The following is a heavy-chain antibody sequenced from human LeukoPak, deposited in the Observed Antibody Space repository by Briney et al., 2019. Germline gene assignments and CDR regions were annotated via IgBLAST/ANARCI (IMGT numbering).Heavy chain of an antibody. D-gene: IGHD3-10*01. J-gene: IGHJ4*02. CDR2: IYYSGST. CDR3: ARGRLLWFGTDYFDH. Sequence: SETLSLTCTVSGDSISTSNSYWGWIRQPPGKGLEWIGSIYYSGSTYYNPSLKSRVTISVDTSRNQFSLKLSSVTAADTAVYYCARGRLLWFGTDYFDHWGQGTLVTVSS. CDR1: GDSISTSNSY. V-gene: IGHV4-39*07.